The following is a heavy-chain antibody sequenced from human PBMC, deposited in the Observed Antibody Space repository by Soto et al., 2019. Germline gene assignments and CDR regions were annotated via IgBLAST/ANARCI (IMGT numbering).Heavy chain of an antibody. CDR1: GFTFRSHR. Sequence: EVQLVESGGGLVQPGGSLRVSCAASGFTFRSHRIHWVRQAPGKGLEWVSRIDTDGGGTSYADSVKGRFTISTDNAENTVYLQRHGLRGEDTAGYCCATVFAVWGQGTLVTVSS. CDR3: ATVFAV. D-gene: IGHD2-8*01. J-gene: IGHJ4*02. CDR2: IDTDGGGT. V-gene: IGHV3-74*01.